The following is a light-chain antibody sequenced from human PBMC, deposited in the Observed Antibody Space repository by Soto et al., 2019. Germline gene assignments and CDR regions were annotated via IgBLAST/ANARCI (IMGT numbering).Light chain of an antibody. CDR3: CSYTSSSTVL. J-gene: IGLJ2*01. Sequence: QSALTQPASVSGSPGQSITTSCTGTSSDVGVYDFVSWYQQHPAKAPKLLIYDVSYRPSGVSDRFSGSKSGNTASLTISGLQAEDEADYYCCSYTSSSTVLFGGGTKLTVL. V-gene: IGLV2-14*01. CDR2: DVS. CDR1: SSDVGVYDF.